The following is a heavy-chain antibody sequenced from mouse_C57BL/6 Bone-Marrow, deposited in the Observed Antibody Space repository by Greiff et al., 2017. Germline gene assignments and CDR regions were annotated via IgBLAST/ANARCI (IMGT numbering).Heavy chain of an antibody. CDR3: AVYGDDLPYDFDY. CDR1: GYTFTRYW. D-gene: IGHD2-2*01. J-gene: IGHJ2*01. V-gene: IGHV1-64*01. Sequence: QVQLKESGAELVKPGASVTLSCKASGYTFTRYWMHWVKQRPGQGLEWIGMIHPNSGSTIYNEKFKSKATLTVDKSSSTAYMQLSSLTSADSAVXYCAVYGDDLPYDFDYWGQGTTVTVSS. CDR2: IHPNSGST.